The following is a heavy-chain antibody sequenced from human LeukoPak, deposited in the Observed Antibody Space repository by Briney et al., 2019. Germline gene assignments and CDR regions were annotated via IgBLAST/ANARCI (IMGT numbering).Heavy chain of an antibody. D-gene: IGHD4-11*01. V-gene: IGHV1-69*05. CDR1: GGTFSSYA. J-gene: IGHJ4*02. Sequence: SVKVSCKASGGTFSSYAISWVRQAPGQGLEWMGGIIPIFGTANYAQKFQGRVTITTDESTSTAYMELSSLRSEDTAVYYCARGLRVSDDYSNYAGGYWGQGTLVTVSS. CDR2: IIPIFGTA. CDR3: ARGLRVSDDYSNYAGGY.